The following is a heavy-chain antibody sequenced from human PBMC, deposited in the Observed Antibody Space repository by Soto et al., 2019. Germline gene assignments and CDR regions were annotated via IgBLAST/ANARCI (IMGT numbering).Heavy chain of an antibody. J-gene: IGHJ4*02. CDR2: IWYDGSNK. CDR3: ASSNHCSGGSCYGDFDY. V-gene: IGHV3-33*01. CDR1: GFTFSSYG. Sequence: GGSLRLSCAASGFTFSSYGMHWVRQAPGKGLEWVAVIWYDGSNKYYADSVKGRFTISRDNSKNTLYLQMNNLRAEDTAVYYCASSNHCSGGSCYGDFDYWGQGTLVTVSS. D-gene: IGHD2-15*01.